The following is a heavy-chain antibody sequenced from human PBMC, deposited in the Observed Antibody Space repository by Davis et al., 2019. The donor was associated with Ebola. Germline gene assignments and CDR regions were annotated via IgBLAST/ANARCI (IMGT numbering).Heavy chain of an antibody. Sequence: PSETLSLTCTVSGGSISSGGYYWSWIRQHPGKGLEWIGYIYYSGSTYYNPSLKSRVTISVDTSKNQFSLKLSSVTAADTAVYYCARLTGDYGLGWMSHYYYGMDVWGQGTTVTVSS. CDR1: GGSISSGGYY. J-gene: IGHJ6*02. V-gene: IGHV4-31*03. CDR3: ARLTGDYGLGWMSHYYYGMDV. CDR2: IYYSGST. D-gene: IGHD4-17*01.